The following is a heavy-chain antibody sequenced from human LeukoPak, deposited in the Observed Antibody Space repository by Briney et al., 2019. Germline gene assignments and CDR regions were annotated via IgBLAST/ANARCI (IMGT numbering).Heavy chain of an antibody. V-gene: IGHV3-20*04. J-gene: IGHJ4*02. Sequence: GGSLRLSCAASGFTFDDYGMSWVRHAPGKGLEWVSGINWNGGSTGYADSVKGRFTISRDNAKNSLYLQMNSLRAEDTALYYCARVVREGSYYDFWSGLDYWGQGTLVTVSS. CDR1: GFTFDDYG. D-gene: IGHD3-3*01. CDR3: ARVVREGSYYDFWSGLDY. CDR2: INWNGGST.